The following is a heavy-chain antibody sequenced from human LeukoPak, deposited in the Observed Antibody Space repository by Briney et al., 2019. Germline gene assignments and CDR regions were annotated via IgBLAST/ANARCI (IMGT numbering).Heavy chain of an antibody. CDR3: ARRYYDTTTDFDY. V-gene: IGHV1-2*02. D-gene: IGHD3-22*01. J-gene: IGHJ4*02. CDR2: INPNSGGT. Sequence: ASVKVSCKASGYTFTSYDINWVRQAPGQGLEWMGWINPNSGGTNYAQKFQGRVTMTRDTSISTAYMELSRLRSDDTAVYYCARRYYDTTTDFDYWGQGTLVTVSS. CDR1: GYTFTSYD.